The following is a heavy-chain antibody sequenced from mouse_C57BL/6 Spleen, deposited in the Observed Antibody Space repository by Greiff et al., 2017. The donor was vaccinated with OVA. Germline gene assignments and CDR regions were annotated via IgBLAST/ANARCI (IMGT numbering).Heavy chain of an antibody. V-gene: IGHV1-15*01. CDR3: TRSDPN. J-gene: IGHJ2*01. Sequence: VQRVESGAELVRPGASVTLSCKASGYTFTDYEMHWVKQTPVHGLEWIGAIDPETGGTAYNQKFKGKAILTADKSSSTAYMELRSLTSEDSAVYYCTRSDPNWGQGTTLTVSS. CDR1: GYTFTDYE. CDR2: IDPETGGT.